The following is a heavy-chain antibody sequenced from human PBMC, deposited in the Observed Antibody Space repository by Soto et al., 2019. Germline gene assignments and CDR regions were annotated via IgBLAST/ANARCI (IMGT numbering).Heavy chain of an antibody. D-gene: IGHD4-17*01. Sequence: GASVKVSCKASGYTFTSYYMHWVRQAPGQGLEWMGIINPSGGSTSYAQKFQGRVTMTRDTSTSTVYMELSSLRSEDTAVYYCARALTTVTTDLYYFDYWGQGTLVTVSS. J-gene: IGHJ4*02. CDR3: ARALTTVTTDLYYFDY. CDR1: GYTFTSYY. V-gene: IGHV1-46*01. CDR2: INPSGGST.